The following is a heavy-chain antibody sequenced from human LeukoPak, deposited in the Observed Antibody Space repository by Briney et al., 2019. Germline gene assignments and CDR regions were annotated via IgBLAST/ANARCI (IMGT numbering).Heavy chain of an antibody. V-gene: IGHV4-34*01. CDR2: INHSGST. CDR3: ARVSSSWSLFDY. J-gene: IGHJ4*02. CDR1: DGCRGGYY. Sequence: PPEAPSHTSASYDGCRGGYYWSSIRQPQEKGLEWIGEINHSGSTNYNPSLKSRVTISVDTSKNQFSLKLSSVTAADTAVYYCARVSSSWSLFDYWGQGTLVTVSS. D-gene: IGHD6-13*01.